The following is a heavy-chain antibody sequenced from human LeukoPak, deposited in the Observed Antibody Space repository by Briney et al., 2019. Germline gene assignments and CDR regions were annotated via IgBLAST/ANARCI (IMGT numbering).Heavy chain of an antibody. J-gene: IGHJ4*02. CDR1: GGSISSYY. V-gene: IGHV4-59*01. CDR2: IYYSGST. Sequence: PSETLSLTCTVSGGSISSYYWSWIRQPPGKGLEWIGYIYYSGSTSYNPSLKSRVTISVDMSENQFSLKLSSVTAADTAVYYCARDGSGSGWANWGQGTLVTVSS. D-gene: IGHD6-19*01. CDR3: ARDGSGSGWAN.